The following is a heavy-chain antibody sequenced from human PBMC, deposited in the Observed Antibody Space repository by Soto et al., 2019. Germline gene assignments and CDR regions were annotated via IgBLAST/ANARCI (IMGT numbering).Heavy chain of an antibody. V-gene: IGHV1-3*01. CDR1: GYTFTSYA. D-gene: IGHD1-26*01. CDR3: ARDLGVGAASDY. CDR2: INAGNRNT. J-gene: IGHJ4*02. Sequence: QVQLVQTGAEVRKPGASVKVSFKASGYTFTSYAMHWVRQAPGQRLEWMGWINAGNRNTKYSQKFQGRVTITRDTSASTAYMELSSLRSEDTAVYYCARDLGVGAASDYWGQGTLVTVSS.